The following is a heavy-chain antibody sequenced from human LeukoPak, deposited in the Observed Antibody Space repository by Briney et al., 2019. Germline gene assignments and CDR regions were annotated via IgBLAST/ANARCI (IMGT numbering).Heavy chain of an antibody. CDR3: TTKVIRGNSGDDYDD. CDR1: VGSFSSYG. Sequence: PGWAVRLSCAASVGSFSSYGPLWVRQAPGRGVEGVALISSDGNDKLYGESVKGRFTISRADSKSTLYLQLNSLRAEDTAVYYCTTKVIRGNSGDDYDDWGQGTLVTVSS. J-gene: IGHJ4*02. V-gene: IGHV3-30*03. CDR2: ISSDGNDK. D-gene: IGHD5-12*01.